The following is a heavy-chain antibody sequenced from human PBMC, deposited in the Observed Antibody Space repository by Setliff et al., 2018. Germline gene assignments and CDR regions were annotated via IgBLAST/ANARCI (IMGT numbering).Heavy chain of an antibody. CDR1: GASFSGYD. CDR3: ARASHYYDTSLRPHFDS. D-gene: IGHD3-22*01. CDR2: INHSGTT. J-gene: IGHJ4*02. Sequence: SETLSLTCTVFGASFSGYDYNWIRQSPGKGLEWLGEINHSGTTTYNPSLNSRVTISTDTSKNQFSLTLTSVTAADTAVYYCARASHYYDTSLRPHFDSWGQGTLVTVSS. V-gene: IGHV4-34*01.